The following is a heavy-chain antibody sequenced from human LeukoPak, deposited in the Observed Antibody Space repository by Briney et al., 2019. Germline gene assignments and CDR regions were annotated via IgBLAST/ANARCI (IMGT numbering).Heavy chain of an antibody. J-gene: IGHJ4*02. V-gene: IGHV3-23*01. D-gene: IGHD3-3*01. CDR3: AKVPYDFWSGSPRGADY. Sequence: PGGSLRLSCAASGFTFSSYAMSWVRQAPGKGLEWVSAISGSGGSTYYADSVKGRFTISRDNSKNTLYLQMNSLRAEDTAVYYCAKVPYDFWSGSPRGADYWGQGTLVTVSS. CDR1: GFTFSSYA. CDR2: ISGSGGST.